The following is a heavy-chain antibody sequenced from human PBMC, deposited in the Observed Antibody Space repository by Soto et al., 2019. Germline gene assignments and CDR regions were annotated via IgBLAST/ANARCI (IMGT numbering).Heavy chain of an antibody. D-gene: IGHD2-2*01. CDR3: ANLFRYCSSTSCSPDAFDI. J-gene: IGHJ3*02. CDR2: ISYDGSNK. V-gene: IGHV3-30*18. Sequence: GGSLRLSCAASGFTFSSYGMHWVRQAPGKGLEWVAVISYDGSNKYYADSVKGRFTISRDNSKNTLYLQMNSLRAEDTAVYYCANLFRYCSSTSCSPDAFDIWGQGTVVTVSS. CDR1: GFTFSSYG.